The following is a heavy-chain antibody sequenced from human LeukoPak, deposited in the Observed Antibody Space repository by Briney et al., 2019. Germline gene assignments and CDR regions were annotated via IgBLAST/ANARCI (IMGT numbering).Heavy chain of an antibody. J-gene: IGHJ4*02. Sequence: SETLSLTCTVSGCSISSYYWSWIRQPPGKGLEWIGYIYYSGSTNYNPSLKSRVTISVDTSKNQFSLKLSSVTAADTAVYYCARSSWYDGMGYWGQGTLVTVSS. V-gene: IGHV4-59*01. D-gene: IGHD6-13*01. CDR1: GCSISSYY. CDR2: IYYSGST. CDR3: ARSSWYDGMGY.